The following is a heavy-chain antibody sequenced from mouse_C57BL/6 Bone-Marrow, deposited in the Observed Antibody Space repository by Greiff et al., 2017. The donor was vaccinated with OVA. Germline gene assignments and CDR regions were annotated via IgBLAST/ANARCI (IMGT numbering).Heavy chain of an antibody. CDR1: GFTFSSYA. CDR2: ISDGGSYT. D-gene: IGHD2-14*01. V-gene: IGHV5-4*01. Sequence: EVKLVESGGGLVKPGGSLKLSCAASGFTFSSYAMSWVRQTPEKRLEWVATISDGGSYTYSPDNVKGRFTISRDNAKNNLYLQMSHLKSEDTAMYYCAREGGYYRDYWGQGTTLTVSS. CDR3: AREGGYYRDY. J-gene: IGHJ2*01.